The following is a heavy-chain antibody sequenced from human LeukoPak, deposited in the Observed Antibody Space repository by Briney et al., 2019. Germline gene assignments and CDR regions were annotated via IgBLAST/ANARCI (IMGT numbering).Heavy chain of an antibody. CDR1: GGSISGYY. CDR3: ARDLWAARNYYYMDV. CDR2: IYTSGST. J-gene: IGHJ6*03. V-gene: IGHV4-4*07. D-gene: IGHD6-6*01. Sequence: PSETLSLTCTVSGGSISGYYWSWIRQPAGKGLEWIGRIYTSGSTNNSPSLKSRVTMSVDTSKNQFSLKLSSVTAADTAVYYCARDLWAARNYYYMDVWGKGTTVTVSS.